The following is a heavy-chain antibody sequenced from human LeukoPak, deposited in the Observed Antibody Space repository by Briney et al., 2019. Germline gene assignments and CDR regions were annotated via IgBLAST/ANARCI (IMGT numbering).Heavy chain of an antibody. J-gene: IGHJ4*02. CDR2: IIPIFGTA. Sequence: ASVKVSCKASGGTFSSYAISWVRQVPGQGLEWMGRIIPIFGTANYAQKFQGRVTITTDESTSTAYMELSSLRSEDTAVYYCASPRGSYYYDSSGFDYWGQGTLVTVSS. CDR3: ASPRGSYYYDSSGFDY. CDR1: GGTFSSYA. V-gene: IGHV1-69*05. D-gene: IGHD3-22*01.